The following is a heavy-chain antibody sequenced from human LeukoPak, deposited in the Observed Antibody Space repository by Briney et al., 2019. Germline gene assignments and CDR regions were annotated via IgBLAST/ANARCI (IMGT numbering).Heavy chain of an antibody. CDR2: ISTSGATM. Sequence: GGSLRLSCAASGFTFSNYGMNWVRQAPEKGLEWVSYISTSGATMFYADSVKGRFTISRDNAKNSVYLQMHSLRAEDTALYYCARTYYDDLGYWGQGTLVTVSS. CDR3: ARTYYDDLGY. CDR1: GFTFSNYG. J-gene: IGHJ4*02. V-gene: IGHV3-48*03. D-gene: IGHD4-17*01.